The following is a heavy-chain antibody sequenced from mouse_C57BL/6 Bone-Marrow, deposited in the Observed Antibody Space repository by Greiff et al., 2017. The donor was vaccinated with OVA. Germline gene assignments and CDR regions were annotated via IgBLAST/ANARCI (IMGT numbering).Heavy chain of an antibody. D-gene: IGHD1-1*01. J-gene: IGHJ2*01. V-gene: IGHV1-82*01. CDR2: IYPGDGDT. Sequence: QVQLQQSGPELVKPGASVKISCKASGYAFSSSWMNWVKQRPGKGLEWIGQIYPGDGDTNYNGKFKGKATLTADKSSSTAYMQLSSLTSEDSAVYFCARDYYGSSYEGYWGQGTTLTVSS. CDR1: GYAFSSSW. CDR3: ARDYYGSSYEGY.